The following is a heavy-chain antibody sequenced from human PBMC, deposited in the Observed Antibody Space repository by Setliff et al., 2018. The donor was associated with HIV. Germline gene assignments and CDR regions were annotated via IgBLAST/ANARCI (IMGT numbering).Heavy chain of an antibody. CDR3: ARDRIEVLVDGPHDVFDI. J-gene: IGHJ3*02. V-gene: IGHV4-31*03. CDR2: IYYSGST. D-gene: IGHD2-2*01. Sequence: SETLSLTCSISGGSISSSDYYWSWIRQPPGKGLEWIGYIYYSGSTYYNPSLRSRVTMSVDMSKNQFSLKLTSVSAADTAVYYCARDRIEVLVDGPHDVFDIWGRGTMVTVSS. CDR1: GGSISSSDYY.